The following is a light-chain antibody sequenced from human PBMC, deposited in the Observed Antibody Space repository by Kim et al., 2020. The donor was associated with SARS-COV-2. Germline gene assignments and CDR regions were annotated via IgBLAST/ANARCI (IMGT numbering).Light chain of an antibody. CDR2: RAS. Sequence: EIVMTQSPAALSVSPGETATLSCRASQNIITNVAWYQQKPGQPPRLVIYRASTRAAGFPARFSGGGSGTEFTLTISNLQSEDFAVYYCQHYHTWPPYTFGQGTKLEI. CDR3: QHYHTWPPYT. CDR1: QNIITN. V-gene: IGKV3-15*01. J-gene: IGKJ2*01.